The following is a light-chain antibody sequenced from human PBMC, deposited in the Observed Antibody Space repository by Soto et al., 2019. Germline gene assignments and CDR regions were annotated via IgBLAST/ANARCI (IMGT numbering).Light chain of an antibody. Sequence: QSALTQPRSVSGSPGQSVTIPCTGSSSDVGGYNLVSWYQQYPGEVPKLIIYDVFKRPSGVPDRFSGSKSGNTASLTISGLQGDEEADFYCCSYAGSFIWLFGGGTKLTVL. V-gene: IGLV2-11*01. CDR2: DVF. CDR3: CSYAGSFIWL. J-gene: IGLJ3*02. CDR1: SSDVGGYNL.